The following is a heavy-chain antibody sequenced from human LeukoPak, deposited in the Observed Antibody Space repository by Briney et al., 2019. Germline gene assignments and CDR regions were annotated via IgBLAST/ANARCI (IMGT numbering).Heavy chain of an antibody. Sequence: SETLSLTCAVYGGSFSGYYWSWIRQPPGKGLEWIGEINHSGSTNYNPSPKSRVTISVDTSKNQFSLKLSSVTAADTAVYYCARGVSTYYYDSSGYLGYWGQGTLVTVSS. CDR1: GGSFSGYY. J-gene: IGHJ4*02. D-gene: IGHD3-22*01. V-gene: IGHV4-34*01. CDR3: ARGVSTYYYDSSGYLGY. CDR2: INHSGST.